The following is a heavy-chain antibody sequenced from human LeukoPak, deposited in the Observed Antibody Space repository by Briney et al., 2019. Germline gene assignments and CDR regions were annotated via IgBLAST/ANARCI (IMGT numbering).Heavy chain of an antibody. CDR3: ASRIEYSSSFIFDY. J-gene: IGHJ4*02. V-gene: IGHV3-23*01. CDR2: ISGSGGST. CDR1: GFTCSGYA. Sequence: HPGGSLRLSCAASGFTCSGYAMSLVRQAPGKGLEWVSAISGSGGSTYYADSVKGRFTISRDNSKNTLYLQMNSLRAEDTAVYYCASRIEYSSSFIFDYWGQGTLVTVSS. D-gene: IGHD6-6*01.